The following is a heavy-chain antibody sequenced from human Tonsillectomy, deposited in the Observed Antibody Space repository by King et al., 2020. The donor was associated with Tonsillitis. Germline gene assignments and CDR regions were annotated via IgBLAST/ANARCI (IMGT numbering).Heavy chain of an antibody. V-gene: IGHV3-7*01. D-gene: IGHD3-16*01. CDR2: INQEGSDK. CDR1: GFTFSTYW. CDR3: ARDKRGKDY. Sequence: VQLVESGGDLVQPGGSLRLSCAASGFTFSTYWMSWVRQAPGKGVEWVANINQEGSDKYYVDSVKGRFTISRDNAKNSLYLQLNSLRVEDTAVYFCARDKRGKDYWGQGTLVTVSS. J-gene: IGHJ4*02.